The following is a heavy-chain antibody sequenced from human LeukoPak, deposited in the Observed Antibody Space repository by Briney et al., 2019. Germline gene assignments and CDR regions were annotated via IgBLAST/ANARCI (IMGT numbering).Heavy chain of an antibody. CDR3: VRGQAYYYDSTGFPDY. J-gene: IGHJ4*02. CDR1: GYSFNSYW. Sequence: GESLKISCKGSGYSFNSYWIGWVRQMPGKGLEWMGVIHPGDSDTRYSPSFEGQVTVSADKSISTAYLQWSSLKASDTAIYYCVRGQAYYYDSTGFPDYWGRGTLITVSS. CDR2: IHPGDSDT. V-gene: IGHV5-51*01. D-gene: IGHD3-22*01.